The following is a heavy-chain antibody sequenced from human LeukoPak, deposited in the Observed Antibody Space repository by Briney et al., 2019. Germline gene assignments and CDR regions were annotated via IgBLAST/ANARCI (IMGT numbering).Heavy chain of an antibody. V-gene: IGHV1-8*01. J-gene: IGHJ5*02. D-gene: IGHD3-10*01. CDR2: MNPNNGNT. Sequence: ASVTVSCKASGFTVTSYDINWVRQASGQGLEWMGWMNPNNGNTGYAQKFQGRVTMTRDTSISTAYMELRGLRSEDTAVYYCVRDGEGVAISVNYWFDPWGQGTLVTVSS. CDR3: VRDGEGVAISVNYWFDP. CDR1: GFTVTSYD.